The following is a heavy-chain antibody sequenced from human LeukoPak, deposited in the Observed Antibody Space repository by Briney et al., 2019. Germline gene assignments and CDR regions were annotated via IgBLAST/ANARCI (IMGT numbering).Heavy chain of an antibody. V-gene: IGHV3-7*01. CDR1: GFTFSSYW. CDR3: ARGKGLYYYYGMDV. CDR2: IKQDGSEK. Sequence: GGSLRLSCAASGFTFSSYWMSWVRQAPGKGLEWVANIKQDGSEKYYVDSVKGRFTISRDNAKNSLYLQMNSLRAEDTAVYYCARGKGLYYYYGMDVWGQGTTVTVSS. D-gene: IGHD3-16*01. J-gene: IGHJ6*02.